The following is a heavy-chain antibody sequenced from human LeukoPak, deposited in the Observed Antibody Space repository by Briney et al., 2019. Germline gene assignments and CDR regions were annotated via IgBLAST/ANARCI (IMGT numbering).Heavy chain of an antibody. CDR1: GFTFSGFG. CDR2: IRYDASNK. CDR3: ATDVHPGNNWFDP. J-gene: IGHJ5*02. Sequence: GGSLRLSCAASGFTFSGFGMHWVRQAPGKGLEWVAFIRYDASNKYYADSVKGRFTISRDNSKITLYLQMNSLRAEDTAVYYCATDVHPGNNWFDPWGQGTLVTVSS. V-gene: IGHV3-30*02. D-gene: IGHD1-1*01.